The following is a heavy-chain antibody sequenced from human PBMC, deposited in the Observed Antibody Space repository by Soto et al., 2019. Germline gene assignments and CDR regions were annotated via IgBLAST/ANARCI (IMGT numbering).Heavy chain of an antibody. V-gene: IGHV2-5*02. Sequence: QITLKECGPTLVKPTQTLTLTCTFSGFSLSTSGVGVGCIRQPPGKALEWLALIYWDDDKRYSPSLKSRLTITEDTSKNQVVLTMTNMDPVDTATYYCAHRQRTVYFDYWGQGTLVTVSS. CDR3: AHRQRTVYFDY. CDR1: GFSLSTSGVG. CDR2: IYWDDDK. D-gene: IGHD4-17*01. J-gene: IGHJ4*02.